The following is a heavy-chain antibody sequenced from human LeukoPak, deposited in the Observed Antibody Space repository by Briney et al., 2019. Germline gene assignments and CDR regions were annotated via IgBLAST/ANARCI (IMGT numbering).Heavy chain of an antibody. CDR2: IIPIFGTA. D-gene: IGHD2/OR15-2a*01. V-gene: IGHV1-69*13. CDR1: GYTLTELS. Sequence: GASVKVSCKVSGYTLTELSMHWVRQAPGQGLEWMGGIIPIFGTANYAQKFQGRVTITADESTSTAYMELSSLRSEDTAVYYCARDLSPSGAFDIWGQGTMVTVSS. J-gene: IGHJ3*02. CDR3: ARDLSPSGAFDI.